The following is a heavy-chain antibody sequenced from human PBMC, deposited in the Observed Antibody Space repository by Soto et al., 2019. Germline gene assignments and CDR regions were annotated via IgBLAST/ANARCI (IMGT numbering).Heavy chain of an antibody. J-gene: IGHJ5*02. CDR2: IYHSGST. CDR3: ARDEYIVVVPAATPPPYNWFDP. CDR1: VYSISSGYY. Sequence: PSETLSLTCAFSVYSISSGYYCGWIRQPPGKGLEWIGSIYHSGSTYYNPSLKSRVTISVDTSKNQFSLKLSSVTAADTAVYYCARDEYIVVVPAATPPPYNWFDPWGQGTLVTVSS. V-gene: IGHV4-38-2*02. D-gene: IGHD2-2*01.